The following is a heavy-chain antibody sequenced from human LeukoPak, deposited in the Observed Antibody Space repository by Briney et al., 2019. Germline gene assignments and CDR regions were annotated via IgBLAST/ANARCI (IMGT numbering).Heavy chain of an antibody. CDR3: AKSPYSSGWPPFDY. Sequence: PEGSLRLSCAASGFTFSSYAMSWVRQAPGKGLEWVSAISGSGSSTYYADSVKGRFTISRDNSKNTLYLQMNSLRAEDTAVYYCAKSPYSSGWPPFDYWGQGTLVTVSS. D-gene: IGHD6-19*01. CDR2: ISGSGSST. V-gene: IGHV3-23*01. CDR1: GFTFSSYA. J-gene: IGHJ4*02.